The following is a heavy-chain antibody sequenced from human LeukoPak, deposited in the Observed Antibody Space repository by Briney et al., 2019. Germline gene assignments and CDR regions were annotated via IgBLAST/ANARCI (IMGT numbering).Heavy chain of an antibody. J-gene: IGHJ5*02. Sequence: SETLSLTCTVSGGSISSGNYYWSWIRQHPGKGLEWIGYIYYSGNTYYNPSLRGRATISVDTSKNQFSLKLRSITAADTAVYYCASGLRGYCDFWSGANLWFDPWGQGTLVTVSS. CDR2: IYYSGNT. CDR3: ASGLRGYCDFWSGANLWFDP. D-gene: IGHD3-3*01. CDR1: GGSISSGNYY. V-gene: IGHV4-31*03.